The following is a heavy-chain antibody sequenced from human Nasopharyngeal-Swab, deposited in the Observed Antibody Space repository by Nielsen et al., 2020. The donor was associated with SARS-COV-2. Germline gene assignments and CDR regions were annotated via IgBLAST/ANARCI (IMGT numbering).Heavy chain of an antibody. CDR1: GFSLSSYW. CDR2: INPDGNTI. V-gene: IGHV3-74*01. Sequence: GESLKISCAASGFSLSSYWMHWVRQAPGKGLSWVSRINPDGNTINYADSVKGRFTISRDTAKNTLYLQMSSLRVEDTAVYYCARDGLDYDFWSAYFMDVWGQGTTVTVSS. D-gene: IGHD3-3*01. J-gene: IGHJ6*02. CDR3: ARDGLDYDFWSAYFMDV.